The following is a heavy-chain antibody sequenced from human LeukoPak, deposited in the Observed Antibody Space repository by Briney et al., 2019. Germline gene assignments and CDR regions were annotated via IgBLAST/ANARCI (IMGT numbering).Heavy chain of an antibody. CDR3: ARHSEFLRDFDY. CDR1: GVSISSSSYY. V-gene: IGHV4-39*01. D-gene: IGHD3-3*01. CDR2: IYYSGST. Sequence: PSETLSLTCTVSGVSISSSSYYWGWIRQPPGKGLEWIGSIYYSGSTYYNPSVKSRVTIFVDTSKNQFSLKLSSVTAADTAVYYCARHSEFLRDFDYWGQGTLVTVSS. J-gene: IGHJ4*02.